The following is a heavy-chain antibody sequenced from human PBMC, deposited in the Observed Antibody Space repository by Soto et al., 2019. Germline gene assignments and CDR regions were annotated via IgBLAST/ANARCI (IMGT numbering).Heavy chain of an antibody. CDR3: ARLIGNGWFVA. V-gene: IGHV6-1*01. CDR1: GDSVSTNTAT. CDR2: TYYRSKWNT. Sequence: QVQLQQCGPGLVKPSQTLSLTCAISGDSVSTNTATWYCIRQSPTRGLEWLGKTYYRSKWNTDYALSVKSRITIHPDTSKTQVSLQLVSVTPQDTSVYYCARLIGNGWFVAWGQGTLVTVSS. D-gene: IGHD6-19*01. J-gene: IGHJ4*02.